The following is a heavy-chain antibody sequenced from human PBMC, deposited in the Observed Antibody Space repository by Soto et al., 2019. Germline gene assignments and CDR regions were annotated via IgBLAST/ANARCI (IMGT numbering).Heavy chain of an antibody. J-gene: IGHJ6*03. CDR2: INPNSGGT. CDR1: GYTFTGYY. CDR3: ARGQGYCSSTSSPMGGHQCYYYMDV. Sequence: QVQLVQSGAEVKKPGASVKVSCKASGYTFTGYYMHWVRQAPGQGLEWMGWINPNSGGTNYAQKFQGWVTMTRDTSISTASLELSRLRSDDMDVYYCARGQGYCSSTSSPMGGHQCYYYMDVWGKGTTVTVSS. D-gene: IGHD2-2*01. V-gene: IGHV1-2*04.